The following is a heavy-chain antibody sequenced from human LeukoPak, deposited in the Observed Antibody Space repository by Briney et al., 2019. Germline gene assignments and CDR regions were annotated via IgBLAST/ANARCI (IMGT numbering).Heavy chain of an antibody. J-gene: IGHJ4*02. D-gene: IGHD3-22*01. CDR3: ARDRYYYDSSGYYYG. CDR1: GFTFSDYY. Sequence: GGSLRLSCAASGFTFSDYYMSWIRQAPGKGLEWVSCISSSGSTIYYADSVKGRFTISRDNAKNSLYLQMNSLRAEDTAVYYCARDRYYYDSSGYYYGWGQGTLVTVSS. CDR2: ISSSGSTI. V-gene: IGHV3-11*01.